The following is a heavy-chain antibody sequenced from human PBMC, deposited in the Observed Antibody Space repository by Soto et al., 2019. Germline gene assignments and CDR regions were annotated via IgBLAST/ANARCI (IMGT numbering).Heavy chain of an antibody. D-gene: IGHD5-12*01. CDR3: AKDGDLYSGYSDH. CDR1: GFILNSYG. V-gene: IGHV3-23*01. CDR2: LTSGGGT. J-gene: IGHJ4*02. Sequence: EVQLLESGGGLVQPGGSLRLSCEASGFILNSYGMSWVRQAPGKGLERVSTLTSGGGTHYADSVKGRFTISRENSKNTLYLQMNSLRAEDTAVYYCAKDGDLYSGYSDHWGQGTLVTGSS.